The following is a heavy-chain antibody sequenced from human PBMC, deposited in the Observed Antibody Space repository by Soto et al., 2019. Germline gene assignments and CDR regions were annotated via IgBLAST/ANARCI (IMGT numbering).Heavy chain of an antibody. J-gene: IGHJ4*02. CDR3: AKLEGYSSTWFKVAHFDY. V-gene: IGHV3-23*01. D-gene: IGHD6-13*01. Sequence: EVQLLESGGGLLQPGGSLRLSCAASGFTFSSYAMSWVRQAPGKGLEWVSALSSSGDSTYYADSVKGRFTISRDNSKSTLYLQMNSLRAEDTAVYYCAKLEGYSSTWFKVAHFDYWGQGTLVTVSS. CDR1: GFTFSSYA. CDR2: LSSSGDST.